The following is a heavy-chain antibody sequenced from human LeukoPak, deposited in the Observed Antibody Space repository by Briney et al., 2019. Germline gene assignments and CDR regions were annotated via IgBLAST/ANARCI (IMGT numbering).Heavy chain of an antibody. CDR2: INSDGSTT. D-gene: IGHD3-3*01. V-gene: IGHV3-74*01. J-gene: IGHJ4*02. CDR3: ASAPYFDFWSGYPPDY. Sequence: GGSLRLSCAASGFTFRSYWMHWVRQAPGKGLVWVSRINSDGSTTNYADSVKGRFTISRDNAKNTLYLQMNSLRAEDTAVYYCASAPYFDFWSGYPPDYWGQGTLVTVSS. CDR1: GFTFRSYW.